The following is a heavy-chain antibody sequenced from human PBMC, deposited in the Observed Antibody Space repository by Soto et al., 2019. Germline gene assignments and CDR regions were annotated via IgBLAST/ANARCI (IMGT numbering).Heavy chain of an antibody. J-gene: IGHJ4*02. CDR1: GYTFTAYY. CDR3: ARAVHTMIQGVRFRVDQ. V-gene: IGHV1-2*02. D-gene: IGHD3-10*01. Sequence: QVQLVQSGAEMKKPGASVKVSCEASGYTFTAYYIHWVRQAPGQGLEWMGWINPKGGGTKYAQKFEGRVTMTRDTSIKTAYMELTRLTSDYTAVYYCARAVHTMIQGVRFRVDQWGQGTLVTVSS. CDR2: INPKGGGT.